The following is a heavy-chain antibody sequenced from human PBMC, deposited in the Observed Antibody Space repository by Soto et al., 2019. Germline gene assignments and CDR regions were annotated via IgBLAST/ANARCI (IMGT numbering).Heavy chain of an antibody. Sequence: LSLTCTVSDGSISNFYWSWLRPPPGKGLEWMGYISYSGRTNYNPSLQSRLTISVVTSKNQFSLKLTSVTAADAAVYYCVSDLRGYSYGYDSFDIWGQGTMGTVAS. CDR3: VSDLRGYSYGYDSFDI. V-gene: IGHV4-59*01. D-gene: IGHD5-18*01. J-gene: IGHJ3*02. CDR1: DGSISNFY. CDR2: ISYSGRT.